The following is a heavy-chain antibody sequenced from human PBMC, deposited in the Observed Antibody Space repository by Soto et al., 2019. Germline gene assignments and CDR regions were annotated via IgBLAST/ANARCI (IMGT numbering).Heavy chain of an antibody. CDR1: GFTFRNYA. D-gene: IGHD5-18*01. J-gene: IGHJ4*02. CDR2: ISGSGVDT. V-gene: IGHV3-23*01. Sequence: GGSLRLSCVASGFTFRNYAINWVRQAPGKGLEWVLGISGSGVDTYYPDSLKGRFTISRDNSKNTVYLQINSLRAEDTALYYCAKGEDSYGFTRFDYWGQGTLVTVSS. CDR3: AKGEDSYGFTRFDY.